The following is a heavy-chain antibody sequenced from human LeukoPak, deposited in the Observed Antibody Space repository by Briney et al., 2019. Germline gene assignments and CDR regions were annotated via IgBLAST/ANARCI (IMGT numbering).Heavy chain of an antibody. Sequence: ASVKVSCKASGGTFSSYAISWVRQAPGQGLEWMGGIIPIFGTANYAQKFQGRVTITADKSTSTAYMELSSLRSEDTAVYYCARDLHYDFWSGLFFSYTPGDVWGQGTTVTVSS. CDR2: IIPIFGTA. D-gene: IGHD3-3*01. V-gene: IGHV1-69*06. J-gene: IGHJ6*02. CDR1: GGTFSSYA. CDR3: ARDLHYDFWSGLFFSYTPGDV.